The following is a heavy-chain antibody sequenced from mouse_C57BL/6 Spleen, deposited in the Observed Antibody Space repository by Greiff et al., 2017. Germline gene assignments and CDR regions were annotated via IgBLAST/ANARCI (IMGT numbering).Heavy chain of an antibody. D-gene: IGHD6-1*01. CDR2: IYPGDGDT. V-gene: IGHV1-82*01. CDR3: AREPLGAMDY. Sequence: VQLQESGPELVKPGASVKISCKASGYAFSSSWMNWVKQRPGKGLEWIGRIYPGDGDTNYNGKFKGKATLTADKSSSTAYMQLSSLTSEDSAVYFCAREPLGAMDYWGQGTSVTVSS. J-gene: IGHJ4*01. CDR1: GYAFSSSW.